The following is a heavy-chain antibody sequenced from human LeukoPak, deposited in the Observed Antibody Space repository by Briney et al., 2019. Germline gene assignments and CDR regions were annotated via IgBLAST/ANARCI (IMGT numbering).Heavy chain of an antibody. Sequence: GGSLRLSCADSGCTFSSYSINWVRQAPGKGLEWVSYISSSSSSISYADSVKGRFTISRDNSKNSVYLQMYSLRAEDTAVYYCARVSLSGVVITFDYWGQGTLVTVSS. CDR3: ARVSLSGVVITFDY. CDR1: GCTFSSYS. D-gene: IGHD4-23*01. J-gene: IGHJ4*02. CDR2: ISSSSSSI. V-gene: IGHV3-21*01.